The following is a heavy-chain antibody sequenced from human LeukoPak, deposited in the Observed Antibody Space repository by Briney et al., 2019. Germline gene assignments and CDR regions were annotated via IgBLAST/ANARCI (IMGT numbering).Heavy chain of an antibody. CDR1: EITSSSYS. CDR3: ARGQRTVGPYYYMDV. V-gene: IGHV3-48*01. J-gene: IGHJ6*03. D-gene: IGHD1-26*01. CDR2: FIIGSSTI. Sequence: GGPLRPSCASSEITSSSYSRNGLRQAPGKGLWRVSYFIIGSSTIYYADSVKGRFTISRDNAKNSLYLQMNILRAEDTAVYYCARGQRTVGPYYYMDVWGKGTTVTVSS.